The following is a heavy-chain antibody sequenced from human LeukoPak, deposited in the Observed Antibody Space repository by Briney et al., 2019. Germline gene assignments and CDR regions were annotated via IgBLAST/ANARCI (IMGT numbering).Heavy chain of an antibody. CDR2: IYYRGST. D-gene: IGHD2-15*01. CDR3: AREGEDCSGGSCYTSEYFQH. J-gene: IGHJ1*01. CDR1: GGSISSYY. Sequence: SETLSLTCTVSGGSISSYYWSWIRQPPGKGLEWIGYIYYRGSTNYNPSLKSRVTISVDTSKNQFSLKLSSVTAADTAVYYCAREGEDCSGGSCYTSEYFQHWSQGTLVTVSS. V-gene: IGHV4-59*01.